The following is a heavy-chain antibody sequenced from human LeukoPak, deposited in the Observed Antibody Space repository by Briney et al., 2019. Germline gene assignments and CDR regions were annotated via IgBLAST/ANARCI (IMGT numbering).Heavy chain of an antibody. Sequence: GSLRLSCSASGFTFSTYAMHWVRQAPGKGLEWIGEINHSGSTKYNSSLKSRVTISADTSKNQFSLKLSSVTAADTAVYYCAKKGDTGNYDIWGQGAMVTVSS. J-gene: IGHJ3*02. CDR2: INHSGST. CDR1: GFTFSTYA. D-gene: IGHD1-26*01. CDR3: AKKGDTGNYDI. V-gene: IGHV4-34*08.